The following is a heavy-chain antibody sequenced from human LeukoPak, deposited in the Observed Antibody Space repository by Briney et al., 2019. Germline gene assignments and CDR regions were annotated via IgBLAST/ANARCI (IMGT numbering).Heavy chain of an antibody. CDR1: GGSISSSSYY. V-gene: IGHV4-39*01. CDR2: IYYSGST. CDR3: ASASPTVTGDAFDI. D-gene: IGHD4-17*01. Sequence: SETLSLTCTVSGGSISSSSYYWGWIRQPPGKGLGWIGSIYYSGSTYYNPSLKSRVTISVDTSKNQFSLKLSSVTAADTAVYYCASASPTVTGDAFDIWGQGTMVTVSS. J-gene: IGHJ3*02.